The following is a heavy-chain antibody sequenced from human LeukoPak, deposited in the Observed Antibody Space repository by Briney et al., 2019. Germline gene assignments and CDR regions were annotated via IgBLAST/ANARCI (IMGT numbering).Heavy chain of an antibody. CDR1: GGSFSGYY. J-gene: IGHJ4*02. V-gene: IGHV4-34*01. D-gene: IGHD4-17*01. Sequence: SETLSLTCAVYGGSFSGYYWSWIRQPPGKGLEWIGEINHSGSTNDNPSLKSRVTISVDTSKNQFSLKLSSVTAADTAVYYCAVARTTVKGFDYWGQGTLVTVSS. CDR2: INHSGST. CDR3: AVARTTVKGFDY.